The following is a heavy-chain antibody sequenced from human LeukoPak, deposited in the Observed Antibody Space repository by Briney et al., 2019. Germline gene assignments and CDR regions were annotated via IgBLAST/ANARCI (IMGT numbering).Heavy chain of an antibody. J-gene: IGHJ3*02. CDR3: ASSGPPYSSSRRGTFDI. V-gene: IGHV3-48*04. CDR2: ISSSSSTI. Sequence: GGSLRLSCAASGFTFSSYSMNWVRQAPGKGLEGVSYISSSSSTIYYADSVKVRFTISRDNAKNSLYLQMNSLRAEDTALYYCASSGPPYSSSRRGTFDIWGQGTMVTVSS. CDR1: GFTFSSYS. D-gene: IGHD6-13*01.